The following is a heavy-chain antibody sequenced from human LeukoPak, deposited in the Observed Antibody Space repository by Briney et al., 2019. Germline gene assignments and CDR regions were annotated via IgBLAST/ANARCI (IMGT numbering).Heavy chain of an antibody. CDR1: GGSISSSSYY. V-gene: IGHV4-39*01. J-gene: IGHJ2*01. Sequence: PSETLSLTCTVSGGSISSSSYYWGWIRQPPGKGLEWIGSIYYSGSTYYNPSLKSRVTISVDTSKNQFSLKLSSVTAADTAVYYCARGTRAAAGRLRYFDLWGRGTLVTVSS. CDR2: IYYSGST. D-gene: IGHD6-13*01. CDR3: ARGTRAAAGRLRYFDL.